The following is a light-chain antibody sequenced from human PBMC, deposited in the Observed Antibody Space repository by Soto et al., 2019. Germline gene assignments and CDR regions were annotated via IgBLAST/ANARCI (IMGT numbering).Light chain of an antibody. J-gene: IGKJ1*01. CDR1: QSINIW. Sequence: QMTQSPSTLSASVGDRVTITCRASQSINIWLAWYQQKPGKAPKLLIYDASSLESGVPSRFSGSGSGTEFTLTISSLQPDDFATYYCQQYNSYWTFGQGTKVDIK. V-gene: IGKV1-5*01. CDR2: DAS. CDR3: QQYNSYWT.